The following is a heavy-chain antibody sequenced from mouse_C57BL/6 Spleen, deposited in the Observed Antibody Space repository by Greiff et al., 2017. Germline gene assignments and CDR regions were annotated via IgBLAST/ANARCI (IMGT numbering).Heavy chain of an antibody. CDR1: GYSITSGYY. CDR2: ISYDGSN. D-gene: IGHD2-4*01. CDR3: ARVGDYDDAY. V-gene: IGHV3-6*01. J-gene: IGHJ3*01. Sequence: EVHLVESGPGLVKPSQSLSLTCSVTGYSITSGYYWNWIRQFPGNKLEWMGYISYDGSNNYNPSLKNRISITRDTSKNQFFLKLNSVTTEDTATYYCARVGDYDDAYWGQGTLVTVSA.